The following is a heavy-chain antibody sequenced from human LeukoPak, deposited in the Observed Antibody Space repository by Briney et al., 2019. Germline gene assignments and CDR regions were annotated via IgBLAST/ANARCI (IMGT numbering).Heavy chain of an antibody. CDR1: GGSFSGYY. D-gene: IGHD1-26*01. Sequence: HSETLSLTCAVYGGSFSGYYWSWIRQPPGRGLEWIGQINHSGSTNYNPSLKSRVTISVDTSKNQFSLKLTSVTAAGTAVYYCAREGVGATYFDYWGQGTLVTVSS. CDR2: INHSGST. CDR3: AREGVGATYFDY. V-gene: IGHV4-34*01. J-gene: IGHJ4*02.